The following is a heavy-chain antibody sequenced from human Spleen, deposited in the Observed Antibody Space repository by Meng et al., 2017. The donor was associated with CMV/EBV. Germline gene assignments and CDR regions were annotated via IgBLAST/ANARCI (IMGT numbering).Heavy chain of an antibody. CDR1: GYTFTGHY. D-gene: IGHD7-27*01. CDR3: ATDRRRRTGDHYGLDV. CDR2: IIPIYDLL. Sequence: SVKVSCKASGYTFTGHYMHWVRQAPGQGLEWMGGIIPIYDLLQYAQKFEGRGAITSDKSTSSVYMEMTSLRSEDTALYYCATDRRRRTGDHYGLDVWGQGTMVTVSS. J-gene: IGHJ6*02. V-gene: IGHV1-69*10.